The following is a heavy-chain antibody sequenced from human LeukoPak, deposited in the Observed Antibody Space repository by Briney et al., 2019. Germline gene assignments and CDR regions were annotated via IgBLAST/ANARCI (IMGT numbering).Heavy chain of an antibody. CDR2: IIPIFGIA. J-gene: IGHJ6*02. V-gene: IGHV1-69*04. CDR1: GGTFSSYA. D-gene: IGHD3-10*01. Sequence: GASVKVSCKASGGTFSSYAISWVRQAPGQGLEWMGRIIPIFGIANYAQKFQGRVTITAGKSTSTAYMELSSQRSEDTAVYYCASPIKSPKYYYGSGSYNYYGMDVWGQGTTVTVSS. CDR3: ASPIKSPKYYYGSGSYNYYGMDV.